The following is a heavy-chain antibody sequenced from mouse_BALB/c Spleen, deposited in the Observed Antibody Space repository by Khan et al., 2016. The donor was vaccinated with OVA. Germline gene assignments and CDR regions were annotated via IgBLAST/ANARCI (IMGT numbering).Heavy chain of an antibody. CDR3: ARTARIKY. Sequence: EVQLVESGPGLVKPSQSLSLTCTVTGYSITSGYGWNWIRQFPGNKLEWMGYISYSGSTNYNPSHKSRNSITRDTSKNQFFLQLTSVATEDSATYYCARTARIKYWGQGTTLTVSS. D-gene: IGHD1-2*01. V-gene: IGHV3-2*02. CDR1: GYSITSGYG. J-gene: IGHJ2*01. CDR2: ISYSGST.